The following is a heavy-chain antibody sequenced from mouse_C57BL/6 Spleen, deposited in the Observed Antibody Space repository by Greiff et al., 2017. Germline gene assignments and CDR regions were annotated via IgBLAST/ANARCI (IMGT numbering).Heavy chain of an antibody. D-gene: IGHD1-1*01. J-gene: IGHJ4*01. CDR2: INYDGSST. V-gene: IGHV5-16*01. CDR3: ARDGSSGDYYAMDY. Sequence: EVKLMESEGGLVQPGSSLQLSCTASGFTFSDYYMAWVRQVPEKGLEWVANINYDGSSTYYLDSLKSRFIISRDNAKNILYLQMSSLKSEDTATYYCARDGSSGDYYAMDYWGQGTSVTVSS. CDR1: GFTFSDYY.